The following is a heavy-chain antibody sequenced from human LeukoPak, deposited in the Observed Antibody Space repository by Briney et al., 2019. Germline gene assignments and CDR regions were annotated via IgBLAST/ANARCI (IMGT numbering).Heavy chain of an antibody. D-gene: IGHD5-12*01. CDR3: ARDAPYSGYDPYNLFDY. Sequence: GGSLRLSCAASGFTFSSYWMSWVRQAPGKGLEWVANIKQDGSEKYYVGSVKGRFTISRDNAKNSLYLQMNSLRAEDTAVYYCARDAPYSGYDPYNLFDYWGQGTLVTVSS. CDR2: IKQDGSEK. J-gene: IGHJ4*02. V-gene: IGHV3-7*01. CDR1: GFTFSSYW.